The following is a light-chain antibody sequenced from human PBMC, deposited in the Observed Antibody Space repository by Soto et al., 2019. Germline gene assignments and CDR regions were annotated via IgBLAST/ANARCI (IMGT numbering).Light chain of an antibody. CDR2: EVT. CDR1: SSDVGNYNY. J-gene: IGLJ3*02. CDR3: SSYVRSSSSWV. Sequence: QSVLTQPASVSGSPGQSITISCTGTSSDVGNYNYVSWYQLHPGKAPKLMIYEVTNRPSGVSDRFSGSKSGNTASLTVSGLQAEDEGDYYCSSYVRSSSSWVLGGGTQLTVL. V-gene: IGLV2-14*01.